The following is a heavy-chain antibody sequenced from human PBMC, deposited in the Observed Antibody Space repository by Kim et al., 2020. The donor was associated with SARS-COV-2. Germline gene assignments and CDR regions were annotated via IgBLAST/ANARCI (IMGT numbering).Heavy chain of an antibody. CDR1: GYIFTSYA. CDR2: INTETGNP. V-gene: IGHV7-4-1*02. D-gene: IGHD1-1*01. CDR3: ARGGGLWGNDVQGWH. Sequence: ASVKVSCKASGYIFTSYAMNWVRQAPGQGLEWMGWINTETGNPTYAHQGFTGRFVFSADTSVNTAYLQISSLKAEDTAVYYCARGGGLWGNDVQGWHWGQGTLVTVSS. J-gene: IGHJ4*02.